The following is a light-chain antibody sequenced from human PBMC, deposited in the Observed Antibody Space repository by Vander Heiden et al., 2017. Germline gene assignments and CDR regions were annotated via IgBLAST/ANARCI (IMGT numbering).Light chain of an antibody. V-gene: IGKV4-1*01. CDR2: WAS. CDR3: QQDYSTLT. CDR1: PSVLYSHNNKNY. J-gene: IGKJ4*01. Sequence: DIVLTHSPDSLTVSLGARATIHCKSCPSVLYSHNNKNYLAWYQQKPGQPPKLLIYWASTREHGVPDRFSGSGSGTDFTLTSSSLQAEDVAVYYWQQDYSTLTFGGGTKVEIK.